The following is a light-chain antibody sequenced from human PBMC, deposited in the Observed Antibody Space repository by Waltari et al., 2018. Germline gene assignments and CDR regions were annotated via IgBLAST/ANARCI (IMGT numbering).Light chain of an antibody. Sequence: QSVLTQPPSASGTPGQRVTISCSGSSSNIGSNIVNWYQQLPGTAPKLLIYSNDQRPYGVPDRFSGSKSGTSAYLAISGLHSEDEAEYYCAAWDDSLLGVFGGGTKLTVL. CDR1: SSNIGSNI. J-gene: IGLJ3*02. V-gene: IGLV1-44*01. CDR2: SND. CDR3: AAWDDSLLGV.